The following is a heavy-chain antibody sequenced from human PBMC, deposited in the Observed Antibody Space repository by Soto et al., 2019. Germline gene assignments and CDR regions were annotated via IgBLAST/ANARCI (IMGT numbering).Heavy chain of an antibody. CDR1: GYTFANYG. CDR2: IRCYNGNT. Sequence: QVQLVQSGAEVKEPGASVKVSCKASGYTFANYGISWVRQAPGQGLEWMGWIRCYNGNTNYAQNLQGRVTMTADTSTRTGYMELRSLRSDDTAVYFCARDGGVPAAKRDYWGQGTLVTVSS. D-gene: IGHD2-2*01. J-gene: IGHJ4*02. V-gene: IGHV1-18*01. CDR3: ARDGGVPAAKRDY.